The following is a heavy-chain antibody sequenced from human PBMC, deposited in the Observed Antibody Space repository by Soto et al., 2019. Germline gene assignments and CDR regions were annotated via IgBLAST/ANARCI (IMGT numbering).Heavy chain of an antibody. CDR1: GFTFSSYA. CDR3: AKTQTDFWSGYYTGSFHY. J-gene: IGHJ4*02. V-gene: IGHV3-23*01. CDR2: ISGSGGST. Sequence: GGSLRLSCAASGFTFSSYAMSWVRQAPGKGLEWVSAISGSGGSTYYADSVKGRFTISRDNSKNTLYLQMNSLRAEDTALYYCAKTQTDFWSGYYTGSFHYWGQGTLVTVSS. D-gene: IGHD3-3*01.